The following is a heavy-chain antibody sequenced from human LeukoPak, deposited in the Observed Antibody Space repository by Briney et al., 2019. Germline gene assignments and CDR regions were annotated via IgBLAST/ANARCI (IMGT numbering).Heavy chain of an antibody. Sequence: PGGSLRLSCAASGFTVSSNYMSWVRQAPGKGLVWVSRINPDGSTTSYADSVKDRFTISRDNAKSMVYLQMNSLRGEDSAVYYCARVSIGWYHFDYWGQGVLVSVSS. CDR1: GFTVSSNY. CDR3: ARVSIGWYHFDY. CDR2: INPDGSTT. D-gene: IGHD6-19*01. J-gene: IGHJ4*02. V-gene: IGHV3-74*01.